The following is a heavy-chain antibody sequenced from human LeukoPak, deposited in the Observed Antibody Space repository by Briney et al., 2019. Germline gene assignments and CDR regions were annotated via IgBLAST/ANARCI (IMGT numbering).Heavy chain of an antibody. J-gene: IGHJ4*02. CDR1: GITLSNYG. D-gene: IGHD3-22*01. CDR3: AKRGVVIRVILVGFHKETYYFDS. CDR2: ISDTGGRT. V-gene: IGHV3-23*01. Sequence: GGSLRLSCAVSGITLSNYGMTWVRPAPGKGLEWVAGISDTGGRTNYADSVKGRFTISRDNPKNTLYLQMNSLRAEDTAVYFCAKRGVVIRVILVGFHKETYYFDSWGQGALVTVSS.